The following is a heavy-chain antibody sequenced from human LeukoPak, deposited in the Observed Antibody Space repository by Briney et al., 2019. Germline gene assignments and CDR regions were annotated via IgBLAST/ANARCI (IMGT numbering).Heavy chain of an antibody. J-gene: IGHJ6*02. CDR3: ARGEVNIVVVPAAIKYYYYYGMDV. Sequence: SQTLSLTCTVSGGSISSGDYYWSWIRQPPGKGLEWIGYIYYSGSTYYNPSLKSRVTISVDTSKNQFSLKLSSVTAADAAVYYCARGEVNIVVVPAAIKYYYYYGMDVWGQGTTVTVSS. D-gene: IGHD2-2*01. V-gene: IGHV4-30-4*01. CDR1: GGSISSGDYY. CDR2: IYYSGST.